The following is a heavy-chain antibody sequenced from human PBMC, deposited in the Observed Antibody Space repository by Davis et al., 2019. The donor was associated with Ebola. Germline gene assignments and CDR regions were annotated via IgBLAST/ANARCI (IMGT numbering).Heavy chain of an antibody. CDR2: LSYDGSNE. Sequence: PGGSLRLSCAASGFTFSSYGMHWVRQAPGKGLEWVAALSYDGSNEHYADSVKGRFTISRDNSKNTLFLQMNSLRSEDTAVYYCAKKPGSFSRSAEFKYYFDSWGQGTLVTVSS. CDR1: GFTFSSYG. J-gene: IGHJ4*02. V-gene: IGHV3-30*18. CDR3: AKKPGSFSRSAEFKYYFDS. D-gene: IGHD3-10*01.